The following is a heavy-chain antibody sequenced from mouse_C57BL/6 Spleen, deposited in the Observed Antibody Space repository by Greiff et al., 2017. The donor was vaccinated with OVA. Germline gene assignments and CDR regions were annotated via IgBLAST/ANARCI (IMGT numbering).Heavy chain of an antibody. J-gene: IGHJ1*03. CDR2: INPYNGGT. CDR3: ARRGDFDV. CDR1: GYTFTDYY. V-gene: IGHV1-19*01. Sequence: EVQLQQSGPVLVKPGASVKMSCKASGYTFTDYYLNWVKQSHGRSLEWIGVINPYNGGTSYTQKFKGKATLTVDKSSSTAYMELNSLTSEDSAVYYCARRGDFDVWGTGTTVTVAS.